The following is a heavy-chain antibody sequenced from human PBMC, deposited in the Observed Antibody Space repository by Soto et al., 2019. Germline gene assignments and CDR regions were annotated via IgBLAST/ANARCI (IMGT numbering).Heavy chain of an antibody. CDR1: GGTFSSYA. CDR3: AREIGAAMVTGCYYYGMDV. D-gene: IGHD5-18*01. CDR2: IIPIFGTA. Sequence: QVQLVQSGAEVKKPGSSVKVSCKASGGTFSSYAISWVRQAPGQGLEWMGGIIPIFGTANYAQKFQGRVTITADESTSTAYMELSSLRSEDTAVYYCAREIGAAMVTGCYYYGMDVWGQGTTVTVSS. V-gene: IGHV1-69*01. J-gene: IGHJ6*02.